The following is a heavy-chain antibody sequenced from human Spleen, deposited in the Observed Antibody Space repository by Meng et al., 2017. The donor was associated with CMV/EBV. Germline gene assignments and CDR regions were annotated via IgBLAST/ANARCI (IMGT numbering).Heavy chain of an antibody. CDR1: YW. Sequence: YWMHWVRQAPGKGLVWVSRINSDGSRTRYADSVKGRFTISRDNAKNTLYLQMNSLRAEDTAVYYCARYTETYYDILTGYYRYDAFDIWGQGTMVTVSS. CDR2: INSDGSRT. CDR3: ARYTETYYDILTGYYRYDAFDI. V-gene: IGHV3-74*01. D-gene: IGHD3-9*01. J-gene: IGHJ3*02.